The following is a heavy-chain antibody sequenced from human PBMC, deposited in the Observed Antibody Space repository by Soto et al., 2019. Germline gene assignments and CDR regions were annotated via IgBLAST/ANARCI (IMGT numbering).Heavy chain of an antibody. Sequence: KSGPTLVNPTQTLTLTCTFSGFSLNSSGVGXGWIRQPPGKALEWLALIYWNDEMHYSPSLKSRLTITEDASKHQVVLTVTNMDPVDTATYYCAHRRFAKYSSLPADFDFWGQGILVTVSS. D-gene: IGHD6-6*01. V-gene: IGHV2-5*01. CDR1: GFSLNSSGVG. CDR2: IYWNDEM. J-gene: IGHJ4*02. CDR3: AHRRFAKYSSLPADFDF.